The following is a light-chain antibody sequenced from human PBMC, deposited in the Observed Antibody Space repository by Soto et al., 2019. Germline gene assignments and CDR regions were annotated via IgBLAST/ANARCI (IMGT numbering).Light chain of an antibody. Sequence: IHMTQSPSSLSASVGDRVTITCRASQRITTYLNWYQQKPGEAPKLLISTSGTLQRGVPSRFSGSGSGTDFTLTITSLQRADFATYFCQQPYSTPYTFGQGTQLEI. V-gene: IGKV1-39*01. J-gene: IGKJ2*01. CDR2: TSG. CDR3: QQPYSTPYT. CDR1: QRITTY.